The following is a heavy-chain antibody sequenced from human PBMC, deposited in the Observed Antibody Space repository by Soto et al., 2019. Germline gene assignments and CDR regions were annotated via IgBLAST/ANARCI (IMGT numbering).Heavy chain of an antibody. Sequence: QITLKESGPTLVKPTQTLTLTCTFSGFSLTTSGEAVGWIRQPPGKALEWLALIYWDDDKRSSPSLKSGLTITRDTSKNQVVLTMTSMDPVDTAKYYSAHIPGSGQLLYSYYYYMDVWGKGTTVTVSS. CDR2: IYWDDDK. CDR1: GFSLTTSGEA. J-gene: IGHJ6*03. V-gene: IGHV2-5*02. D-gene: IGHD3-10*01. CDR3: AHIPGSGQLLYSYYYYMDV.